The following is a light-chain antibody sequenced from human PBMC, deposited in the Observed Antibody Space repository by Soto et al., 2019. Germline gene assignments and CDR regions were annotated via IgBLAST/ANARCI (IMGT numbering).Light chain of an antibody. CDR2: GAS. V-gene: IGKV3-15*01. CDR1: QSVNNN. Sequence: EIILTQSPASLSVSPGERATLSCRASQSVNNNLAWYQQKRGQAPRLLIYGASTRATGIPGRFRGSGSGTEFTLTITSLQSEDFATYYCQQYNSYSPTFGQGTRVEIK. J-gene: IGKJ1*01. CDR3: QQYNSYSPT.